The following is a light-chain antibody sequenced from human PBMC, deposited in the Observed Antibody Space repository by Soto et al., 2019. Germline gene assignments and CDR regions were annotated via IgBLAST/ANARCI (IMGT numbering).Light chain of an antibody. Sequence: DIQMTQSPSSLSASVGDRFTITCRASQSISSYLNWYQQKPGKAPKLLIYKASTLKSGVPSRFSGSGSGTEFTLTISSLQPDDFATYYCQHYNSYSEAFGQGTKVDNK. J-gene: IGKJ1*01. CDR2: KAS. CDR3: QHYNSYSEA. V-gene: IGKV1-5*03. CDR1: QSISSY.